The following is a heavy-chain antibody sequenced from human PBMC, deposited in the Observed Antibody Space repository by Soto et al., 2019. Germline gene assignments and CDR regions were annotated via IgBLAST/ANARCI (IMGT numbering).Heavy chain of an antibody. CDR1: GGSMSSYY. CDR2: IYYTGST. J-gene: IGHJ6*02. V-gene: IGHV4-59*12. D-gene: IGHD6-13*01. Sequence: PSETLSLTCTVSGGSMSSYYWSWIRQPPGKGLEWIAYIYYTGSTNYNPSLKSRVTISVNTSKNQFSLKLSSVTAADTAVYYCARDIILVGAAGTSYASDAMDFPGQGTMVTVSS. CDR3: ARDIILVGAAGTSYASDAMDF.